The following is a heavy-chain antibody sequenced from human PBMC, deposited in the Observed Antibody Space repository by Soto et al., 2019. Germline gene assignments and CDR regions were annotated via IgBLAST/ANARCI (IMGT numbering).Heavy chain of an antibody. V-gene: IGHV1-18*01. Sequence: QVQLVQSGAEVKKPGASVKVSCKASGYTFTRSGISWVRQAPGQGPEWMGWISSYNGDTNYAQTFQGRVTMTTDTSTSSAYMELRSLRSYDTAVYYCARGGVAPYYYYGMDVWGQGAPVTVSS. D-gene: IGHD5-12*01. J-gene: IGHJ6*02. CDR3: ARGGVAPYYYYGMDV. CDR2: ISSYNGDT. CDR1: GYTFTRSG.